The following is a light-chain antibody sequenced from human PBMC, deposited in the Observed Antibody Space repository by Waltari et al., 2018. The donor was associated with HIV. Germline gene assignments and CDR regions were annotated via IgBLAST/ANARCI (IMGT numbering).Light chain of an antibody. CDR2: AVN. CDR1: GSDVGDYKY. J-gene: IGLJ1*01. CDR3: CSYAGSSTFGFYV. V-gene: IGLV2-23*02. Sequence: QSALTQPASVSGSPEQSITISCPGAGSDVGDYKYVSWYPQYPGKAPKLIIYAVNKRPSGVSNRFSGSKSVNTASLTISGLQAEDEADYYCCSYAGSSTFGFYVFGTGTKVTVL.